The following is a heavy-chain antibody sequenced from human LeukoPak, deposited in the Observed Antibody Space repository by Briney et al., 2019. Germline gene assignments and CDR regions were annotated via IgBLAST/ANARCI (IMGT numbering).Heavy chain of an antibody. Sequence: GASVKVSCKASGYTFTGYYMHWVRQAPGQGLEWMGWINPNSGGTNYAQKFQGRVTMTRDMSTSTVYMALSSLRSEDTAVYYCAIERSKKLYYYDSYVAFDMWGQGTMVTVSS. J-gene: IGHJ3*02. CDR2: INPNSGGT. V-gene: IGHV1-2*02. D-gene: IGHD3-22*01. CDR3: AIERSKKLYYYDSYVAFDM. CDR1: GYTFTGYY.